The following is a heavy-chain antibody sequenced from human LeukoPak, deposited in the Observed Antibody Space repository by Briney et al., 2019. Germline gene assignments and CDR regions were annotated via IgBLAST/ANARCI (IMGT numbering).Heavy chain of an antibody. Sequence: SETLSLTCTVSGGSISSYYWSWIRQPPGKGLEWIGYIYYSGSTNYNPSLKSRVTISVDTSKNQFSLKLSSVTAADTAVYYCARVEAAARKKDYWGQGTLVTVSS. J-gene: IGHJ4*02. CDR3: ARVEAAARKKDY. CDR1: GGSISSYY. CDR2: IYYSGST. V-gene: IGHV4-59*01. D-gene: IGHD6-13*01.